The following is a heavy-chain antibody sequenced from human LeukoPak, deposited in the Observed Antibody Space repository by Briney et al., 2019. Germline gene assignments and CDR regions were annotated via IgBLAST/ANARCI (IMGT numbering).Heavy chain of an antibody. CDR2: ISYDGSNK. CDR3: AKDGVLLGTQGDYYFDY. D-gene: IGHD1-14*01. V-gene: IGHV3-30*18. J-gene: IGHJ4*02. CDR1: GFTFSSYG. Sequence: GGSPRLSCAASGFTFSSYGMHWVRQAPGKGLEWVAVISYDGSNKYYADSVKGRFTISRDNSKNTLYLQMNSLRAEDTAVYYCAKDGVLLGTQGDYYFDYWGQGTLVTVSS.